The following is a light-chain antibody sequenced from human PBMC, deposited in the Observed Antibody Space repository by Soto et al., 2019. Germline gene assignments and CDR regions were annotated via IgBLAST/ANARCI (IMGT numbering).Light chain of an antibody. J-gene: IGKJ3*01. CDR1: QGISTY. V-gene: IGKV1-9*01. CDR2: AAS. Sequence: DIQLTQSPSFLSASVGDRVTITCRASQGISTYLAWYQQKPGKAPKLLIYAASTLQSGVPSRFSGCGSGTEFTLTISSLQPEDFATYYCQQLDRYPIFTFGPGTKVDIK. CDR3: QQLDRYPIFT.